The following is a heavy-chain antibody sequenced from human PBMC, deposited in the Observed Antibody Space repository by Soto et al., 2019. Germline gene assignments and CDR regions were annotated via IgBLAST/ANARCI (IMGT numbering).Heavy chain of an antibody. CDR2: MNPNSGNT. J-gene: IGHJ6*03. CDR3: ARRLSTRDFYYYMDV. Sequence: QVQLVQSGAEVKKPGASVKVSCKTSGYTFTTYDIIWVRQATGQGLEWMGWMNPNSGNTGSAQKFQGRVIMTRNTSIHTAYMELSSLRSDDTAVYYCARRLSTRDFYYYMDVWGKGTTVTVSS. V-gene: IGHV1-8*01. D-gene: IGHD3-10*01. CDR1: GYTFTTYD.